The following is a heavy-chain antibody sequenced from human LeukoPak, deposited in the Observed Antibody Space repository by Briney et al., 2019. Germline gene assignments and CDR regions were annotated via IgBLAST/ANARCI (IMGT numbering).Heavy chain of an antibody. D-gene: IGHD3-10*01. V-gene: IGHV3-23*01. CDR1: DFSFITYA. Sequence: GGSLRLSCAASDFSFITYAMSWVRQAPGKGLEWVSTISGGGDPTYYADSVNGRFTISRDNSKNTLYLQMNSLRVEDTAVYYCARDSSMLRGPLVIYYFDFWGQGTLVTVSS. CDR3: ARDSSMLRGPLVIYYFDF. CDR2: ISGGGDPT. J-gene: IGHJ4*02.